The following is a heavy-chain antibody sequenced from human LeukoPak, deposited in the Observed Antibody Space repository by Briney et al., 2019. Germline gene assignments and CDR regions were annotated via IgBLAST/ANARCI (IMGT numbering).Heavy chain of an antibody. CDR1: GGSITSYY. Sequence: SETLPLTCTVSGGSITSYYWSWIRQPPGKGLEYIGYIYYSGSTNYNPSLKSRVTISVDTSKNQFSLKLTSVTAADTAVYYCARGLPGYSGGDDAFDIWGQGTVVIVS. J-gene: IGHJ3*02. V-gene: IGHV4-59*01. CDR2: IYYSGST. CDR3: ARGLPGYSGGDDAFDI. D-gene: IGHD6-19*01.